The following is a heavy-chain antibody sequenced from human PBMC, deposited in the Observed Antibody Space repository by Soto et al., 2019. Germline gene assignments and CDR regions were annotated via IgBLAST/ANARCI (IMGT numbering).Heavy chain of an antibody. J-gene: IGHJ5*02. CDR3: TREQSDDNYFDP. D-gene: IGHD6-19*01. Sequence: SETLSLTCTFSGSDLSSGGYFYTWVRQPPGKGLEWLGYIYYSGGTDYNPSLKSRVTISLDKSKSQFSLRLISVTAADTAVYYCTREQSDDNYFDPWGQGTLVTVSS. V-gene: IGHV4-61*08. CDR1: GSDLSSGGYF. CDR2: IYYSGGT.